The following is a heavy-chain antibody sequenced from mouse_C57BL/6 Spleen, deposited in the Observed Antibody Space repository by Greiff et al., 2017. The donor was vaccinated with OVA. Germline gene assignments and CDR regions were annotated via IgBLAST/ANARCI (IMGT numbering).Heavy chain of an antibody. J-gene: IGHJ2*01. CDR2: IDPANGNT. D-gene: IGHD1-1*01. Sequence: VHVKQSVAELVRPGASVKLSCTASGFNIKNTYMHWVKQRPEQGLEWIGRIDPANGNTKYAPKFQGKATITADTSSNTAYLQLSSLTSEDTAIYYCVLLTTVVGGYFDYWGQGTTLTVSS. CDR3: VLLTTVVGGYFDY. V-gene: IGHV14-3*01. CDR1: GFNIKNTY.